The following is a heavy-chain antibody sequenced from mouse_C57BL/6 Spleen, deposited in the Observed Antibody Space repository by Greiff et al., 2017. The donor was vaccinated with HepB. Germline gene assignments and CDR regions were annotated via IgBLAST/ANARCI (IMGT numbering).Heavy chain of an antibody. CDR3: ARRYGSSDWYFDV. CDR1: GYTFTSYW. CDR2: IDPSDSET. D-gene: IGHD1-1*01. V-gene: IGHV1-52*01. J-gene: IGHJ1*03. Sequence: QVQLQQSGAELVRPGSSVKLSCKASGYTFTSYWMHWVKQRPIQGLEWIGNIDPSDSETHYNQKFKDKATLTVDKSSSTAYMQLSSLTSEDSAVYYCARRYGSSDWYFDVWGTGTTVTVSS.